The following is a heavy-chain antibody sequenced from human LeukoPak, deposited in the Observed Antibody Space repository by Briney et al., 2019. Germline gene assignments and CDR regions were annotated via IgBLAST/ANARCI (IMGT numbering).Heavy chain of an antibody. CDR2: ISYDGSNK. CDR1: GFTFSSYG. V-gene: IGHV3-30*18. J-gene: IGHJ6*02. Sequence: PGGSLRLSCAASGFTFSSYGMHWVRQAPGKGLEWVAVISYDGSNKYYADSVKGRFTISRDNSKNTLYLQMNSLRAEDTALYYCAKDMGYSSSSGYYGMDVWGQGTTVTVSS. CDR3: AKDMGYSSSSGYYGMDV. D-gene: IGHD6-6*01.